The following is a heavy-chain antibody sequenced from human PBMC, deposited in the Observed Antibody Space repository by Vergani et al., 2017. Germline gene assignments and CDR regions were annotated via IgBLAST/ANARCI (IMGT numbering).Heavy chain of an antibody. J-gene: IGHJ4*02. Sequence: QVQLVQSGAVVKKPGSSVKVSCKASGGTFSSYAISWVRQAPGQGLEWMGRIIPILGIANYAQKFQGRVTITADKSTSTAYMELSSLRSEDTAVYYCARERVEVGGSYHLDYWGQGTLVTVSS. CDR1: GGTFSSYA. V-gene: IGHV1-69*04. CDR2: IIPILGIA. D-gene: IGHD1-26*01. CDR3: ARERVEVGGSYHLDY.